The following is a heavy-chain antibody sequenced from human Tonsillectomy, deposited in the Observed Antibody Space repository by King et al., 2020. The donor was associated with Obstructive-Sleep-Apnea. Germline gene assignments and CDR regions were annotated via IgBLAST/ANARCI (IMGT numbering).Heavy chain of an antibody. V-gene: IGHV3-30*02. CDR1: GFTFSSFG. Sequence: VQLVESGGGVVQPGGSLRLSCAASGFTFSSFGMHWVRQAPGKGLEWLSFIEYDGSYEYYADSVTGRFTISRDNSKNTLYLQMNSLRAEDTAVFYCAKEGYYDSSGMGADAFDIWGQGTMVTVSS. D-gene: IGHD3-22*01. CDR3: AKEGYYDSSGMGADAFDI. CDR2: IEYDGSYE. J-gene: IGHJ3*02.